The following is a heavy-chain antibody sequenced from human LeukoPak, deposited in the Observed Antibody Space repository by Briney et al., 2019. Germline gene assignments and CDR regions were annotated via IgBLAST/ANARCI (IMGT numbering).Heavy chain of an antibody. V-gene: IGHV3-23*01. CDR3: ARGYCIGPSCHSSNFDC. D-gene: IGHD2-15*01. J-gene: IGHJ4*02. CDR1: GFTFSSYA. Sequence: PGGSLRLSCAASGFTFSSYAMSWVRQAPGKGLEWVSAISGSGGSTYYADSMKGRFTISRDNARNSLYLQMSSLRAEDTAVYYCARGYCIGPSCHSSNFDCWGQGTLVTVSS. CDR2: ISGSGGST.